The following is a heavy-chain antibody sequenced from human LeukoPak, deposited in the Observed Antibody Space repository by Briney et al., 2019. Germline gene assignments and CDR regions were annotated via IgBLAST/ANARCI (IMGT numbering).Heavy chain of an antibody. CDR2: ISAIGGST. J-gene: IGHJ4*02. Sequence: PGGSLRLSCAAGGFTFSSYAMRWVRQAARKGVEWVAAISAIGGSTYYADSVKGRFTISRDNSKNTLYLQMNSQRAADTAVYYCAKEGVVPDYWGQGALVTVSS. V-gene: IGHV3-23*01. CDR3: AKEGVVPDY. CDR1: GFTFSSYA. D-gene: IGHD3-3*01.